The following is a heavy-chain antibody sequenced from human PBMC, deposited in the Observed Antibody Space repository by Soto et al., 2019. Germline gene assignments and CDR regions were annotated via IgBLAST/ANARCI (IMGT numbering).Heavy chain of an antibody. CDR2: TSHDGSNE. V-gene: IGHV3-30*18. CDR3: AKDTYYYSSSGYYIFAY. Sequence: ESGGGVVQPGRSLRLSCTASGFTFGSYGMHWVRQAPGKGLEWVAVTSHDGSNEQYADSVKGRFTVSGDNSKNTVFLQMNSLRPEDTALYYCAKDTYYYSSSGYYIFAYWGQGTLLTVSS. CDR1: GFTFGSYG. D-gene: IGHD3-22*01. J-gene: IGHJ4*02.